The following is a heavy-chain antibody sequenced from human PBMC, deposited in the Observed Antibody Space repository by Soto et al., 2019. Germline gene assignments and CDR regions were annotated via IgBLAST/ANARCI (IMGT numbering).Heavy chain of an antibody. V-gene: IGHV4-34*01. CDR1: GGSFSGYY. J-gene: IGHJ4*02. D-gene: IGHD4-17*01. CDR2: IKHSGST. CDR3: ARFSGTTSSCGASHQYYFDY. Sequence: QVQLQQWGAGLLKPSETLSLTCAVYGGSFSGYYWSWIRQPPGKGLEWVGEIKHSGSTNYNPSLTSRVPISMDTTKNQFSLKLGSVTAADTAVYYCARFSGTTSSCGASHQYYFDYWGRGTLVTVSS.